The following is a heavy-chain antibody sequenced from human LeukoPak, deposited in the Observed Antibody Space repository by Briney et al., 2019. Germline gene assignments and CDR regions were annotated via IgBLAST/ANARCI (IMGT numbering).Heavy chain of an antibody. Sequence: SETLSLTCAVYGGSFSGYYWSWLRQPPGKGLEWMGEINHSGSTNYNPSLKSRVTISVDTSKNQFSLKLSSVTAADTSVYYGARGPGVRYFDYWGQGTLVTVSS. CDR2: INHSGST. CDR1: GGSFSGYY. CDR3: ARGPGVRYFDY. D-gene: IGHD3-10*01. V-gene: IGHV4-34*01. J-gene: IGHJ4*02.